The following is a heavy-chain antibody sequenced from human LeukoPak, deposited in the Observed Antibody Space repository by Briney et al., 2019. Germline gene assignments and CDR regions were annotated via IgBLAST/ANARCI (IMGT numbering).Heavy chain of an antibody. Sequence: GGSLRLSCAASGFTFSSYSMNWVRQAPGKGLEWVSSISSSSSYIYYADSVKGRFTISRDNAKNSLYLQMNSLRAEDTAVYYCAKGLTPYSSSRVNGMDVWGQGTTVTVSS. J-gene: IGHJ6*02. CDR2: ISSSSSYI. V-gene: IGHV3-21*01. CDR3: AKGLTPYSSSRVNGMDV. CDR1: GFTFSSYS. D-gene: IGHD6-6*01.